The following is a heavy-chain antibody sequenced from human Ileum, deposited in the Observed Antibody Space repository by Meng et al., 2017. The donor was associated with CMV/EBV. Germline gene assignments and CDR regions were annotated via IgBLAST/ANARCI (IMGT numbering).Heavy chain of an antibody. CDR2: ISSVGSNE. Sequence: GGPLRLSCAASGFSFGTYGMHWVRQAPGNGLEWVAIISSVGSNEHYADVVKGRFAISRDKYKNARYLQLNSLRAEETAVYYCAKGCTTFGYYRDFWGRGTLVTVSS. CDR3: AKGCTTFGYYRDF. V-gene: IGHV3-33*03. CDR1: GFSFGTYG. D-gene: IGHD1-26*01. J-gene: IGHJ4*02.